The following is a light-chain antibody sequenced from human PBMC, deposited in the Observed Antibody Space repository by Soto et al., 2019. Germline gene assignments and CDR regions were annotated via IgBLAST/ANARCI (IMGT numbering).Light chain of an antibody. Sequence: DIQMTQSPSSLSASVGDGVTITCRASQSISTYLNWYRQTPGKAPKLLIYGASSLQSGVPSRFSGSGSGTDFTLTISGLQPEDFATYYCQQSSGTWTFGQGTKVEIK. J-gene: IGKJ1*01. CDR1: QSISTY. CDR3: QQSSGTWT. V-gene: IGKV1-39*01. CDR2: GAS.